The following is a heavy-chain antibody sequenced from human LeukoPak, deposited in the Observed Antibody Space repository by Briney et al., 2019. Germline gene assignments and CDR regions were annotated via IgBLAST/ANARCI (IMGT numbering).Heavy chain of an antibody. V-gene: IGHV4-39*01. J-gene: IGHJ4*02. CDR1: GGXITSSSEY. CDR3: ARNHCSGGSCYFDY. CDR2: IYYSGTT. D-gene: IGHD2-15*01. Sequence: PSETLSLTCTVSGGXITSSSEYWGWIRQPPGKGLEWPGDIYYSGTTNYNASLKGRVTISADTAKNQFSLQLSSVTAADTAVYYCARNHCSGGSCYFDYWGQGTRVTVSS.